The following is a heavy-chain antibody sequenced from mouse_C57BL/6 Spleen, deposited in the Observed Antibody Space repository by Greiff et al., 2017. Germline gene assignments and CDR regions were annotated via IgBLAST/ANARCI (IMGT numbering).Heavy chain of an antibody. CDR2: IYPGSGNT. J-gene: IGHJ2*01. V-gene: IGHV1-76*01. Sequence: QVQLKESGAELVRPGASVKLSCKASGYTFTDYYINWVKQRPGQGLEWIARIYPGSGNTYYNEKFKGKDTLTAEKSSSTAYMQLLSLTSEDSAVYFFARMRYGNYFDYGGQGTTLTVSS. D-gene: IGHD1-1*01. CDR1: GYTFTDYY. CDR3: ARMRYGNYFDY.